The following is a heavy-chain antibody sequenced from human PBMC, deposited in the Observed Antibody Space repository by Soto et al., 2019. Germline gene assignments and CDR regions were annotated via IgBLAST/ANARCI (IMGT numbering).Heavy chain of an antibody. V-gene: IGHV1-3*01. CDR3: ARVKRLTGYCSSTSCYGPEWFDP. Sequence: ASVKVSCKASGYTFTSYAMHWVRQAPGQRLEWMGWINAGNGNTKYSQKFQGRVTITRDKSAGTAYMELSSLRSEDTAVYYCARVKRLTGYCSSTSCYGPEWFDPWGQGTLVTVSS. D-gene: IGHD2-2*03. CDR2: INAGNGNT. J-gene: IGHJ5*02. CDR1: GYTFTSYA.